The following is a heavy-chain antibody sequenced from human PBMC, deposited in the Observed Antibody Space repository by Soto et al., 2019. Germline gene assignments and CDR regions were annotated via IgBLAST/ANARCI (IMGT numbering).Heavy chain of an antibody. Sequence: PSETLSLTCTVSGGSISSYYWSWIRQPPGKGLEWIGYIYYSGSTNYNPSLKSRVTISVDTSKNQFSLKLSSVTAADTAVYYCARGSLWFGELYYNYFDYWGQGTLVTVSS. J-gene: IGHJ4*02. D-gene: IGHD3-10*01. CDR2: IYYSGST. CDR1: GGSISSYY. V-gene: IGHV4-59*01. CDR3: ARGSLWFGELYYNYFDY.